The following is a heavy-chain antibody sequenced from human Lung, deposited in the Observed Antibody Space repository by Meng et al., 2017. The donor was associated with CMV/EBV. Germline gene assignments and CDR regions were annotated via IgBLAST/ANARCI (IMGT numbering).Heavy chain of an antibody. J-gene: IGHJ4*02. V-gene: IGHV3-49*04. CDR2: IRRKGYGGTT. CDR1: GFTFGDFA. CDR3: TRWHSGSNFDY. D-gene: IGHD1-26*01. Sequence: GGSLRLXXTVSGFTFGDFAMTWVRQAPGKGLEWVGFIRRKGYGGTTEYAASVKGRFTISRDDSKSIAYLQMNSLKTEDTAVYYCTRWHSGSNFDYWCQGTXVTVSS.